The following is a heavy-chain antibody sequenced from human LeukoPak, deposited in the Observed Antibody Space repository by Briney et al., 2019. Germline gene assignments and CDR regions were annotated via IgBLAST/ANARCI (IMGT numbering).Heavy chain of an antibody. CDR1: GSRVTTYG. D-gene: IGHD3-16*01. J-gene: IGHJ4*02. V-gene: IGHV3-30*02. CDR2: IRHDGSDK. Sequence: GGSLRLSCAASGSRVTTYGMHWVRQAPGKGLEWVSFIRHDGSDKYYAESVKGRFTISKDDSKNTQYLQMNSLRSEDTAIYYCARDFNWAWDYWGQGALVTVSS. CDR3: ARDFNWAWDY.